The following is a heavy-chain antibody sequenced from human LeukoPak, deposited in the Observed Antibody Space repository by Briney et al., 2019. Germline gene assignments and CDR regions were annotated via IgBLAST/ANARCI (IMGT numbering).Heavy chain of an antibody. J-gene: IGHJ4*02. CDR2: INSDGSST. D-gene: IGHD3-10*01. CDR3: AKDRGLNSGWGGVISGGNPDY. Sequence: GGSLRLSCAASGFTFSSYWMHWVRQAPGKGLVWVSRINSDGSSTSYADSVKGRFTISRDNAKNTLYLQMNSLRAEDTAVYYCAKDRGLNSGWGGVISGGNPDYWGQGTLVTVSS. V-gene: IGHV3-74*01. CDR1: GFTFSSYW.